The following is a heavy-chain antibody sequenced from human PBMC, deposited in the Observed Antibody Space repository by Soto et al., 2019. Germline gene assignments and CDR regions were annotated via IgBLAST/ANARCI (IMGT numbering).Heavy chain of an antibody. D-gene: IGHD4-4*01. CDR3: AREWIPVTTDYYYYGMDV. V-gene: IGHV3-48*02. Sequence: EVQLVESGGGLVQPGGSLRLSCAASGFTFSSYSMNWVRQAPGKGLEWVSYISSSSSTIYYADSVKGRFTISRDNAKNSLYLQMNSLRDEDTDVYYFAREWIPVTTDYYYYGMDVWGQGTTVTVSS. J-gene: IGHJ6*02. CDR1: GFTFSSYS. CDR2: ISSSSSTI.